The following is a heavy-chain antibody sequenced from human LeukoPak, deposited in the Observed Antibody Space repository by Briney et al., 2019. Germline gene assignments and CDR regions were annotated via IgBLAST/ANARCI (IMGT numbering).Heavy chain of an antibody. CDR1: GFTFSSYA. CDR2: ISSSGTTT. J-gene: IGHJ4*02. V-gene: IGHV3-48*04. Sequence: GGSLRLPCAASGFTFSSYAMSWVRQAPGKGLEWVSYISSSGTTTYYADSVKGRFTISRDDAKNSLYLQMNSLRAEGTAVYFCARVYIAEDFWGQGTLVTVSS. D-gene: IGHD2-15*01. CDR3: ARVYIAEDF.